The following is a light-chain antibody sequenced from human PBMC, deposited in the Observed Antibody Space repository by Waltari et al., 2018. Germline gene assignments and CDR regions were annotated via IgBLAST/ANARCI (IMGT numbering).Light chain of an antibody. CDR2: DAS. V-gene: IGKV1-33*01. CDR3: QQYDNLPLT. CDR1: QDISNY. J-gene: IGKJ4*01. Sequence: DIQMTQSPSSLSASVGDRVTITCQASQDISNYLNWYQQKPGKAPKLRIYDASNLETGVPSRFSGSGSGTDFTCTISSLQPEDIATYYCQQYDNLPLTFGGGTKVEIK.